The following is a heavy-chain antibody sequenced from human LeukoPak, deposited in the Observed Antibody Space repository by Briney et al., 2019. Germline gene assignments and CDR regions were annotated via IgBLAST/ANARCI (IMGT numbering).Heavy chain of an antibody. V-gene: IGHV3-33*06. Sequence: GGSLRLSCAASGFSFNTHGMHWVRQAPGKGLERVAAIWFDGSVKHYSDAVKGRFTISRDNSLDTLYLQMNSLRVEDTAMYYCAKDMAIQFLEPAFWGQGTLVTVSS. J-gene: IGHJ4*02. CDR3: AKDMAIQFLEPAF. CDR1: GFSFNTHG. CDR2: IWFDGSVK. D-gene: IGHD3-3*01.